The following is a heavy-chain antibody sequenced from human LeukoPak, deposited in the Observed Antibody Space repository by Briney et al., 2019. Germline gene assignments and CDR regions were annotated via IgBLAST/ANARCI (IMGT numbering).Heavy chain of an antibody. V-gene: IGHV3-30*18. CDR1: GFTFSSYD. CDR2: ISYDGSNE. CDR3: AKAFYGGSSRFSYSFDY. Sequence: GGSLRLSCAASGFTFSSYDMHWVRQAPGKGLEWVTFISYDGSNEYFADFVKGRFTISRDNSKNTLHLQMNSLRAEDTAVYYCAKAFYGGSSRFSYSFDYWGQGTLVTVSS. J-gene: IGHJ4*02. D-gene: IGHD4-23*01.